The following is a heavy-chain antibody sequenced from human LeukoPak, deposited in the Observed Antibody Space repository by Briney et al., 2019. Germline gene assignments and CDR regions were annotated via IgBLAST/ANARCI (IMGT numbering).Heavy chain of an antibody. CDR1: GGSISTSSYY. D-gene: IGHD6-13*01. Sequence: PSETLSLTCTVSGGSISTSSYYWGWVRQPPGKGLEWIGNIFYSGSTYYSPSLKSRVTISLDTSRNQFSLKLNSVTAADTAVYYCARGVIAAGGNDFDYWGQGTLVTVSS. V-gene: IGHV4-39*07. CDR3: ARGVIAAGGNDFDY. CDR2: IFYSGST. J-gene: IGHJ4*02.